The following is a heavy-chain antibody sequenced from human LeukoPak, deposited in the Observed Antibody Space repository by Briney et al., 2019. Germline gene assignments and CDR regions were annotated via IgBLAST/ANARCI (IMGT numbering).Heavy chain of an antibody. CDR3: AREWLPPYYYYYMDV. D-gene: IGHD3-22*01. V-gene: IGHV4-61*02. CDR1: GGSISSGSYY. Sequence: SQTLSLTCTVSGGSISSGSYYWSWIRQPAGKGLEWIGRIYTSGSTNYNPSLKSRVTISVDTSKNQFSLKLSSVTAADTAVYYRAREWLPPYYYYYMDVWGKGTTVTVSS. J-gene: IGHJ6*03. CDR2: IYTSGST.